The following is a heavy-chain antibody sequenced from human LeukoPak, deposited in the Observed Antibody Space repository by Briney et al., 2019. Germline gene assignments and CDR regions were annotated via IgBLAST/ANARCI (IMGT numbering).Heavy chain of an antibody. J-gene: IGHJ4*02. Sequence: GGSLRLSCAASGFTFSSYSMNWVRQAPGKGLEWVSSISSSSSYIYYADSVKGRFTISRDNAKNSLYLQMNSLRAEDTAVYYCARGQRYYYDSSGYLSPTDYWGQGTLVTVSS. CDR1: GFTFSSYS. CDR2: ISSSSSYI. CDR3: ARGQRYYYDSSGYLSPTDY. D-gene: IGHD3-22*01. V-gene: IGHV3-21*01.